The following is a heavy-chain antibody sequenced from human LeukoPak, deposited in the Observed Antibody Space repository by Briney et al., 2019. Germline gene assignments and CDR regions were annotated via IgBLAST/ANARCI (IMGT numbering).Heavy chain of an antibody. J-gene: IGHJ4*02. Sequence: SETLSLTCTVSGASITTYYWSWIRQPAGKGLEWIGRIYISGSTSCNPSLKSRVTMSLDTSKNQFSLNLSSVTAADTAVYYCARGGERWLQPFDYWGLGTLVTVSS. CDR3: ARGGERWLQPFDY. V-gene: IGHV4-4*07. CDR2: IYISGST. D-gene: IGHD5-24*01. CDR1: GASITTYY.